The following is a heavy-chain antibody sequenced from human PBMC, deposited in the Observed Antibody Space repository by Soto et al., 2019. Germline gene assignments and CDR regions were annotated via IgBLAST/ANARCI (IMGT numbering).Heavy chain of an antibody. D-gene: IGHD6-13*01. CDR1: GYTFTSYG. Sequence: ASVKVSCKASGYTFTSYGISWVRQAPGQGLEWMGWISAYNGNTNYAQKLQGRVTMTTDTSTSTAYMELRSLRSDDTAVYYCARHFVGSSWYRLGAFDIWGQGTMVTVSS. V-gene: IGHV1-18*01. CDR3: ARHFVGSSWYRLGAFDI. CDR2: ISAYNGNT. J-gene: IGHJ3*02.